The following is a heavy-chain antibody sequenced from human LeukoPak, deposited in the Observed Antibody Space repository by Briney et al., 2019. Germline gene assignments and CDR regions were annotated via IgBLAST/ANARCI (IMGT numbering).Heavy chain of an antibody. CDR2: ISSSSSYI. V-gene: IGHV3-21*04. CDR1: GFTFSSYS. D-gene: IGHD3-10*01. Sequence: GGSLRLSCAASGFTFSSYSMNWVRQAPGKGLEWVSSISSSSSYIYYADSVKGRFTISRDNSKNTLYLQMNSLRAEDTAVYYCAKGKRITMVRGVIITGLRFDYWGQGTLVTVSS. CDR3: AKGKRITMVRGVIITGLRFDY. J-gene: IGHJ4*02.